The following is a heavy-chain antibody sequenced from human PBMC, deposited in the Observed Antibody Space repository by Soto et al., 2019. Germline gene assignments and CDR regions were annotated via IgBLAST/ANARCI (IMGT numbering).Heavy chain of an antibody. D-gene: IGHD3-3*01. CDR1: GVSVSSGLYY. Sequence: QVQLQESGPGLVKSSETLSLTCTVSGVSVSSGLYYWSWLRQPPGKGPEWIGHIYHDGNTRYNPSLKSRVIISIDTSKNQFSLRLSSLTAADTAIYYCARDFGSGYDFDFWGQGTLVTVSS. CDR2: IYHDGNT. J-gene: IGHJ4*02. CDR3: ARDFGSGYDFDF. V-gene: IGHV4-61*01.